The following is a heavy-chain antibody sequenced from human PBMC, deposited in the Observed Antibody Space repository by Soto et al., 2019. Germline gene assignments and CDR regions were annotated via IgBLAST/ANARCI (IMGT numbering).Heavy chain of an antibody. CDR1: GDTFRTYV. D-gene: IGHD4-17*01. Sequence: QVQVVQSGAEVKKPGSSVKVSCKTSGDTFRTYVISWVRQAPGQGLEWMGGIIPIFGSSNYAQNFKDRVTISADRSTSTAYMGLSSLRSEDTAVYYCARGYGDAYGDYHAFAVWGQGTMVTVSS. CDR2: IIPIFGSS. CDR3: ARGYGDAYGDYHAFAV. J-gene: IGHJ3*01. V-gene: IGHV1-69*06.